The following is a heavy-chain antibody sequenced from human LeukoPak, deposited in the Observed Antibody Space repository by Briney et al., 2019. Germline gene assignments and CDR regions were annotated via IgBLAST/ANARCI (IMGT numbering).Heavy chain of an antibody. CDR2: ISYDGGNK. D-gene: IGHD3-22*01. CDR3: ARGQYYDSSGYYVY. J-gene: IGHJ4*02. V-gene: IGHV3-30-3*01. CDR1: GFTSSSYA. Sequence: GGSLRLSCAASGFTSSSYAMHWVRQAPGKGLEWVAFISYDGGNKYYADSVKGRFTISRDNSKNTLYLQMNSLRAEDTAVYYCARGQYYDSSGYYVYWGQGTLVTVSS.